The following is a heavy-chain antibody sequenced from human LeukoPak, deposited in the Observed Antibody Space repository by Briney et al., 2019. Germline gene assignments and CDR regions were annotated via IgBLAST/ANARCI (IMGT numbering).Heavy chain of an antibody. CDR3: AKWWSGSFDY. V-gene: IGHV3-30*02. D-gene: IGHD3-3*01. CDR1: GFTFSTYA. J-gene: IGHJ4*02. Sequence: GGSLRLSCAASGFTFSTYAMSWVRQAPGKGLEWVAFIRYDGSNKYYADSVKDRFTISRDNSKNTLYLQMNSLRAEDMAVYYCAKWWSGSFDYWGQGTLVTVSS. CDR2: IRYDGSNK.